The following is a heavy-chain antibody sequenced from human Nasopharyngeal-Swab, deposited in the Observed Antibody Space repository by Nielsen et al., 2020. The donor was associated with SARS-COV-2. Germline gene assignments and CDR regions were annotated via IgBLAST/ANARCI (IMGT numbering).Heavy chain of an antibody. D-gene: IGHD2-2*01. J-gene: IGHJ5*02. CDR3: TTVRFHCSSTSCYRWFDP. V-gene: IGHV3-15*01. CDR2: IKSKTDGGTT. Sequence: WIRQPPGKGLEWVGRIKSKTDGGTTDYAAPVKGRFTISRDDSKNTLYLQMNGLKTEDTAVYYCTTVRFHCSSTSCYRWFDPWGQGTLVTVSS.